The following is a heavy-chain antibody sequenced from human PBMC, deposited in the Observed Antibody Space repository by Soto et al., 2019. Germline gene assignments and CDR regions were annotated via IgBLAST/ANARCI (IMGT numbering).Heavy chain of an antibody. CDR3: ARKGYSYGYGNFDY. Sequence: SETLSLTCTVSGGSISSGGYYWSWIRQPPGKGLEWIGYIYYSGSTYYNPSLKSRVTISVDTSKNQFSLKLSSVTAADTAVYYCARKGYSYGYGNFDYWGQGTLVTVSS. V-gene: IGHV4-31*03. CDR2: IYYSGST. D-gene: IGHD5-18*01. CDR1: GGSISSGGYY. J-gene: IGHJ4*02.